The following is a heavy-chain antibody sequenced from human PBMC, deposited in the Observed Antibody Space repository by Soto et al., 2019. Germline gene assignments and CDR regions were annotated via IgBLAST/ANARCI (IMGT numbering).Heavy chain of an antibody. Sequence: QAGGSLRLSCVASGIEFSSYAMSWVRQAPGKGLEWVSISSASGRSRYHADSVKGRFTISRDNSKNTLYLHMTNLRAEDTAVYYCAKDGNWLDVYFDVWGHGTPVTVSS. CDR1: GIEFSSYA. D-gene: IGHD6-19*01. CDR2: SSASGRSR. CDR3: AKDGNWLDVYFDV. V-gene: IGHV3-23*01. J-gene: IGHJ4*01.